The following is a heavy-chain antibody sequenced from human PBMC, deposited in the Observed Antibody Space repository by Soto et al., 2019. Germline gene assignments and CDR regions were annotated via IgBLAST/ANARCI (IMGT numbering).Heavy chain of an antibody. V-gene: IGHV3-23*01. CDR2: ISSGAGRT. J-gene: IGHJ6*03. CDR3: AKAAARSVAYYYYMDV. Sequence: GQLLESGGGLVQPGGSLRLSCAASGFTFSAYPMIWVRQAPGKGLEWVSTISSGAGRTFYADSVKGRFTITRDNSKNTLDLQMNSLRAEDTAVYYCAKAAARSVAYYYYMDVWGKGTTVTVSS. CDR1: GFTFSAYP.